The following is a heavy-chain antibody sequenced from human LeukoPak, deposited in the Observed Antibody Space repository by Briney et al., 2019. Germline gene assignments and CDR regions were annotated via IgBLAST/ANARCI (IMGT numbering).Heavy chain of an antibody. Sequence: GSSVKVSCKASGGTFSSYAISWVRQAPGQGLEWMGGIIPIFSTTNYAQKFQGRVAITTDESTNTAYMELTSLKSEDTAVYYCARAPPKQLLHLYWGQGTLVTVSS. D-gene: IGHD6-13*01. J-gene: IGHJ4*02. V-gene: IGHV1-69*05. CDR2: IIPIFSTT. CDR1: GGTFSSYA. CDR3: ARAPPKQLLHLY.